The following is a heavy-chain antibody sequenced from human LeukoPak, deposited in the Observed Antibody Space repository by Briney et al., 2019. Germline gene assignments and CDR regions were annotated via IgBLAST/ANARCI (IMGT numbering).Heavy chain of an antibody. CDR3: ARDGPRDGYNS. V-gene: IGHV3-48*03. J-gene: IGHJ4*02. Sequence: GGSLRLSCVASGFTFSSYEMNWVRQAPGKGREWVSYISSSGSTIYYADSVKGRFTISRDNAKNSLYLQMNSLRAEDTAVYYCARDGPRDGYNSWGQGTLVTVSS. D-gene: IGHD5-24*01. CDR1: GFTFSSYE. CDR2: ISSSGSTI.